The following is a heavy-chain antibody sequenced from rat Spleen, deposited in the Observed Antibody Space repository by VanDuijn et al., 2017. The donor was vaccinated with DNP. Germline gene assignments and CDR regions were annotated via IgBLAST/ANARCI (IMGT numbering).Heavy chain of an antibody. CDR1: GYFITNNY. D-gene: IGHD1-1*01. J-gene: IGHJ2*01. CDR3: ARWVRYFDC. V-gene: IGHV3-1*01. CDR2: ISYSGST. Sequence: EVQLQESGPGLVKPSQSLSLTCSVTGYFITNNYWAWIRKFPGNKMEWMGYISYSGSTGYNPSLKSRISITRDTSKNQFFLQLNSVTTEDTATYYCARWVRYFDCWGQGVMVTVSS.